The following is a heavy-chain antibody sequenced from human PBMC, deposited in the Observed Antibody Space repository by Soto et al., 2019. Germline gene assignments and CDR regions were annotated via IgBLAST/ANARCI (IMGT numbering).Heavy chain of an antibody. D-gene: IGHD2-2*01. J-gene: IGHJ5*02. CDR3: ARVRNIVVVPAVMGYGWFDP. CDR1: GGSISRYY. V-gene: IGHV4-59*01. Sequence: SETLSLTCTVSGGSISRYYWSWIRQPPGKGLEWIGYIYYSGSTNYNPSLKSRVTTSVDTSKNQFSLKLSSVTAADTAVYYCARVRNIVVVPAVMGYGWFDPWGQGTLVTVSS. CDR2: IYYSGST.